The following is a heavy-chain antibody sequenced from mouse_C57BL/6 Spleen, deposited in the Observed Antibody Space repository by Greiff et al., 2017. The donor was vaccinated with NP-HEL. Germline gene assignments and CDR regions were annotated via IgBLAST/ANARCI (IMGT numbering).Heavy chain of an antibody. CDR1: GYAFSSSW. D-gene: IGHD1-1*01. V-gene: IGHV1-82*01. CDR2: IYPGDGDT. J-gene: IGHJ2*01. CDR3: ARPAPYYYGSSGYFDY. Sequence: QVQLQQSGPELVKPGASVKISCKASGYAFSSSWMNWVKQRPGKGLEWIGRIYPGDGDTNYNGKFKGKATLTADKSSSTAYMQLSSLTSEDSAVYFCARPAPYYYGSSGYFDYWGQGTTLTVSS.